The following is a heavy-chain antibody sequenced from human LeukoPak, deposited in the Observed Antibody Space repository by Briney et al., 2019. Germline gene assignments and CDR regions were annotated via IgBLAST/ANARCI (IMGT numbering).Heavy chain of an antibody. D-gene: IGHD3-16*01. V-gene: IGHV4-39*07. CDR1: GGSISSSTYY. CDR3: ARLGAPPYYYYMDV. J-gene: IGHJ6*03. CDR2: IYYSGST. Sequence: PSETLSLTCTVSGGSISSSTYYWGWIRQPPGKGLEWIGSIYYSGSTYYNPSLKSRVTISVDTSKNQFSLKLSSVTAADTAVYYRARLGAPPYYYYMDVWGKGTTVTVSS.